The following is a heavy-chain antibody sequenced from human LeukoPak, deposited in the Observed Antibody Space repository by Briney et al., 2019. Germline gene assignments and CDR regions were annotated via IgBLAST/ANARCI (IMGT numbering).Heavy chain of an antibody. J-gene: IGHJ5*02. V-gene: IGHV4-31*03. CDR2: IYYSGST. D-gene: IGHD6-6*01. CDR1: GGSISSGGYY. CDR3: ARVTVAARLRWFDP. Sequence: SETLSLTCTVSGGSISSGGYYWSWIRQHPGKGLEWIGYIYYSGSTYYNPSLKSRVTISVDTPKNQFSLKLSSVTAADTAVYYCARVTVAARLRWFDPWGQGTLVTVSS.